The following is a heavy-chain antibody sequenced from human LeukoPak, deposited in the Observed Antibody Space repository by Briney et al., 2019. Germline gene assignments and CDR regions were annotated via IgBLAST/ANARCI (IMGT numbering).Heavy chain of an antibody. CDR3: ARDLSVVVTAISDY. V-gene: IGHV3-53*01. CDR2: IYSGGST. J-gene: IGHJ4*02. Sequence: PGGSLRLSCAASGFTVSSSYMSWVRQAPGKGLEWVSVIYSGGSTYYADSVKGRFTISRDNSKNSLYLQMNSLRAEDTAIYYCARDLSVVVTAISDYWGQGTLVTVSS. CDR1: GFTVSSSY. D-gene: IGHD2-21*02.